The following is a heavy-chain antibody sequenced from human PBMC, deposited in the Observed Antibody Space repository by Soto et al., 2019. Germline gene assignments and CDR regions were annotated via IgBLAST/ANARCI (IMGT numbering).Heavy chain of an antibody. D-gene: IGHD4-17*01. CDR1: GDSISSSFYY. CDR3: AREATVTKEIDY. Sequence: SETLSLTCTVSGDSISSSFYYWGWVRQPPGKGLEWIGSIYYTGSTNYNPSLKSRVTISVDTSKNQFSLKLSSVTAADTAVYYCAREATVTKEIDYWGQGTLVTVSS. J-gene: IGHJ4*02. CDR2: IYYTGST. V-gene: IGHV4-39*07.